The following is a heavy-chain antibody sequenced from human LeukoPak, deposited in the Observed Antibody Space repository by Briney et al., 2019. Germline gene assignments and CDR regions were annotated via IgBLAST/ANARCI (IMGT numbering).Heavy chain of an antibody. J-gene: IGHJ4*02. CDR2: ISSSSTI. V-gene: IGHV3-48*01. D-gene: IGHD4-17*01. CDR1: GFTFSSYS. CDR3: ARDLSDGDGPGSPGGDY. Sequence: GGSLRLSCAASGFTFSSYSMNWVRQAPGKGLEWVSYISSSSTIYYADSVKGRFTISRDNAKNSLYLQMNSLRAEDTAVYYCARDLSDGDGPGSPGGDYWGQGTLVTVSS.